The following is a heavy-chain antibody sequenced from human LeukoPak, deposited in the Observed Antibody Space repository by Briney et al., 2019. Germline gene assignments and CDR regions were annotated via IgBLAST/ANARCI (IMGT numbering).Heavy chain of an antibody. J-gene: IGHJ6*02. V-gene: IGHV3-30-3*01. CDR3: ARDPYCSGGSCYSRSRDYYYGMDV. CDR2: ISYDGSNK. Sequence: GGSLRLSRAASGFTFSSYAMHWVRQAPGKGLEWVAVISYDGSNKYYADSVKGRFTISRDNSKNTLYLQMNSLRAEDTAVYYCARDPYCSGGSCYSRSRDYYYGMDVWGQGTTVTVSS. D-gene: IGHD2-15*01. CDR1: GFTFSSYA.